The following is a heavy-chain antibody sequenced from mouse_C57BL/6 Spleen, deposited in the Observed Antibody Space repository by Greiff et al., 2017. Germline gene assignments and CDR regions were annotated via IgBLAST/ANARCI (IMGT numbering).Heavy chain of an antibody. CDR2: IYPSDSET. D-gene: IGHD1-1*01. J-gene: IGHJ3*01. Sequence: QVQLKQPGAELVRPGSSVKLSCKASGYTFTSYWMDWVKQRPGQGLEWIGNIYPSDSETHYNQKFKDKATLTVDKSSSTAYMQLSSLTSEDSAVYYCARRDYYGSREEAWFAYWGQGTLVTVSA. CDR3: ARRDYYGSREEAWFAY. CDR1: GYTFTSYW. V-gene: IGHV1-61*01.